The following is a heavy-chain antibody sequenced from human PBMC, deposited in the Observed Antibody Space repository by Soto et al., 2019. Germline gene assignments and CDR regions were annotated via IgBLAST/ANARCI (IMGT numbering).Heavy chain of an antibody. Sequence: QVQLVQSGAEVKKPGSSVKVSCKASGGTFSSYAISWVRQAPGQGLEWMGGIIPIFGTANYAQKFQGRVTITADESTRTAYIERSSLRSEDTAVYYCARGMVVAAGTYYYYGMHVLGQGTTVTVSS. D-gene: IGHD6-13*01. V-gene: IGHV1-69*01. J-gene: IGHJ6*02. CDR2: IIPIFGTA. CDR1: GGTFSSYA. CDR3: ARGMVVAAGTYYYYGMHV.